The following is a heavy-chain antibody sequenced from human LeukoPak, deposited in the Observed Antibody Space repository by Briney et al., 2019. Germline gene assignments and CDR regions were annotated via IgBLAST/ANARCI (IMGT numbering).Heavy chain of an antibody. CDR3: AKGLGVASLIVDTLDM. CDR2: ITWNSGSV. Sequence: GGSLRLSCAASGFTFHDYAMHWVRQVPGKGLEWVSGITWNSGSVLYADSVRGRFTISRDNAKNSLYLQMNSLRPEDMAFYYCAKGLGVASLIVDTLDMWGQGTMVTV. CDR1: GFTFHDYA. J-gene: IGHJ3*02. D-gene: IGHD3/OR15-3a*01. V-gene: IGHV3-9*03.